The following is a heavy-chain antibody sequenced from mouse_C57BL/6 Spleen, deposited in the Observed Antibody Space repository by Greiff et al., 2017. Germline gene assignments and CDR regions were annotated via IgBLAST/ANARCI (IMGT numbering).Heavy chain of an antibody. Sequence: EVQLQQSGPELVKPGASVKISCKASGYTFTDYYMNWVKQSHGKSLEWIGDINPNNGGTSYNQKFKGKATLTVDKSSSTAYMELRSLTSEDSAVYYCGRRQLRLRGAMDDWGKGTSVTVSS. J-gene: IGHJ4*01. V-gene: IGHV1-26*01. D-gene: IGHD3-2*02. CDR1: GYTFTDYY. CDR3: GRRQLRLRGAMDD. CDR2: INPNNGGT.